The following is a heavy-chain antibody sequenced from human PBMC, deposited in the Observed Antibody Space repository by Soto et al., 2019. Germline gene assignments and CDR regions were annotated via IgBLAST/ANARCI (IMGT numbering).Heavy chain of an antibody. Sequence: EVQLVESGGGLVQPGGSLRLSCGASGFTFRTYWLSWVRQVPGKGLEWVANINQDGSEKNYVDSVKGRFTISRDNAKNSLYLQMSSLRAEDTALYYCARDGSTSWYSYDYHGMAVWGQGTTVTVSS. V-gene: IGHV3-7*05. CDR2: INQDGSEK. D-gene: IGHD5-18*01. CDR1: GFTFRTYW. J-gene: IGHJ6*02. CDR3: ARDGSTSWYSYDYHGMAV.